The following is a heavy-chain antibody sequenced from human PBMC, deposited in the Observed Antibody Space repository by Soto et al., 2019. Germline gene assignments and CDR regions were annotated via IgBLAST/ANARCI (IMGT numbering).Heavy chain of an antibody. CDR2: MNPNSGNT. CDR1: GYTFTSYD. CDR3: ARVTSGRTFYYCYIDV. D-gene: IGHD3-10*01. J-gene: IGHJ6*03. Sequence: QVQLVQSGAEVKKPGASVKVSCKASGYTFTSYDVNWVRQAPGQGLEWMGWMNPNSGNTGYAQKFQGRVTMTRNTSMSTAYTELGSMRSEDKAVYYCARVTSGRTFYYCYIDVWGKGTTVTVSS. V-gene: IGHV1-8*01.